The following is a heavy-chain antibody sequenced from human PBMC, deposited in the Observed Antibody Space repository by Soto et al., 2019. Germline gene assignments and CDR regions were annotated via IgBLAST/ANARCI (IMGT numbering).Heavy chain of an antibody. D-gene: IGHD3-16*01. Sequence: SETLSLTCTVSGCSISSGGYYWSWIRQHPGKGLEWIGYIYYSGSTYYNPSLKSRVTISVDTSKNQFSLKLSSVTAADTAVYYCARDSAHDYIWGSYYWYFDLWGRGTPVTVSS. V-gene: IGHV4-31*03. J-gene: IGHJ2*01. CDR3: ARDSAHDYIWGSYYWYFDL. CDR2: IYYSGST. CDR1: GCSISSGGYY.